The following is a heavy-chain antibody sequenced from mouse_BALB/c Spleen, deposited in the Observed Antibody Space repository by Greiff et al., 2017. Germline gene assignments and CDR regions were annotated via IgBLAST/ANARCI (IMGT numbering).Heavy chain of an antibody. CDR2: IWAGGST. J-gene: IGHJ4*01. D-gene: IGHD1-2*01. CDR3: ARGGTTAKDYYYAMDY. Sequence: QVQLKESGPGLVAPSQSLSITCTVSGFSLTSYGVHWVRQPPGKGLEWLGVIWAGGSTNYNSALMSRLSISKDNSKSQVFLKMNSLQTDDTAMYYCARGGTTAKDYYYAMDYWGQGTSVTVSS. CDR1: GFSLTSYG. V-gene: IGHV2-9*02.